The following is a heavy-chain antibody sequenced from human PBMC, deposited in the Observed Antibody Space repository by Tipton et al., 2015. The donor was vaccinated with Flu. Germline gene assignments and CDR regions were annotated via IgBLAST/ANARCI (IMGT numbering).Heavy chain of an antibody. V-gene: IGHV4-59*01. CDR3: ARRASSGYYYWYAFDI. J-gene: IGHJ3*02. CDR2: IYYSGST. Sequence: LRLSCTVSGGSISSYYWSWIRQPPGKGLEWIGYIYYSGSTNYNPSLKSRVTISVDTSKNQFSLKLSSVTAADTAVYYCARRASSGYYYWYAFDIWGQGTMVTVSS. CDR1: GGSISSYY. D-gene: IGHD3-22*01.